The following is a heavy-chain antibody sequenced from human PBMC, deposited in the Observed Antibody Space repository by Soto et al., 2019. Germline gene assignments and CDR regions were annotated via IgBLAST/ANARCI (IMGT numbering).Heavy chain of an antibody. CDR1: GYTFTSYY. J-gene: IGHJ6*02. Sequence: GASVKVSCKASGYTFTSYYMHWVRQAPGQGLEWMGIINPSGGSTSYAQKFQGRVTMTRDTSTSTVYMELSSLRSEDTAVYYCAREHAGGNSGGYYYGMDVWGQGTTVTVSS. V-gene: IGHV1-46*01. D-gene: IGHD2-21*02. CDR2: INPSGGST. CDR3: AREHAGGNSGGYYYGMDV.